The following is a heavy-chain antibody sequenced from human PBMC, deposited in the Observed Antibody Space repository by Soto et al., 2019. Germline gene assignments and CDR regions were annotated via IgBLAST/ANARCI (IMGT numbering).Heavy chain of an antibody. CDR1: GGSISSSSYY. V-gene: IGHV4-39*01. Sequence: SETLSLTCTVSGGSISSSSYYWGWIRQPPGKGLEWIGSIYYSGSTYYNPSLKSRVTISVDTSKNQFSLKLSSVTAADTAVYYCARHIGYCSGGSCYSHDAFDIWGQGTMVTVSS. J-gene: IGHJ3*02. CDR3: ARHIGYCSGGSCYSHDAFDI. D-gene: IGHD2-15*01. CDR2: IYYSGST.